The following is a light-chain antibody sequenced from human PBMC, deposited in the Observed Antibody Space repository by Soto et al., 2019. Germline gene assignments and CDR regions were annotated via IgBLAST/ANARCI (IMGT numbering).Light chain of an antibody. V-gene: IGLV2-14*01. CDR1: SNDVGGYNY. Sequence: QSALTQPASVSGSPGQSITISCTGTSNDVGGYNYVSWHQQHPGKAPKLMIYEVSNRPSGVSYRFSGSKSGNTASLTISGLQAEDEGDYYCSSYTSSRTLVFGTGTKVTVL. CDR2: EVS. J-gene: IGLJ1*01. CDR3: SSYTSSRTLV.